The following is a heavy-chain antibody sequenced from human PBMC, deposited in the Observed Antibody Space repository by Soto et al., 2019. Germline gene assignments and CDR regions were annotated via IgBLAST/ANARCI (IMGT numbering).Heavy chain of an antibody. V-gene: IGHV4-59*01. D-gene: IGHD3-22*01. J-gene: IGHJ4*02. CDR2: IYYSGST. Sequence: SETLSLTCTVSGGSISSYYWSWIRQPPGKGLEWIGYIYYSGSTNYNPSLKSRVTISVDTSKNQFSLKLSSVTAADTAVYYCAGTYYYDSSGYAPFDYWGQGTLVTVSS. CDR1: GGSISSYY. CDR3: AGTYYYDSSGYAPFDY.